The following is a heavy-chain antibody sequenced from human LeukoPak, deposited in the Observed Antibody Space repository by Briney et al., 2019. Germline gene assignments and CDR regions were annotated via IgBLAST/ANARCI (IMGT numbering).Heavy chain of an antibody. V-gene: IGHV3-23*01. CDR2: ISGSGGST. CDR3: ARHLRGYSYGPFDS. D-gene: IGHD5-18*01. J-gene: IGHJ5*01. Sequence: GGSLRLSCAASGFTFSSYAMSWVRQAPGKGLEWVSAISGSGGSTYYADSVKGRFTISRDNSKNTLYLQMNSLRAEDTAVFYCARHLRGYSYGPFDSWGQGTLVTVFS. CDR1: GFTFSSYA.